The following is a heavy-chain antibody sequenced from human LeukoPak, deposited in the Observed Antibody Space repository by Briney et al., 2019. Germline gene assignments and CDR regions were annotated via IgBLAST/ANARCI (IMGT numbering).Heavy chain of an antibody. CDR2: INHSGST. CDR1: GGSFSGYY. V-gene: IGHV4-34*01. J-gene: IGHJ6*02. D-gene: IGHD1-14*01. Sequence: SETLSLTCAVYGGSFSGYYWSWIRQPPGKGLEWIGEINHSGSTNYNPSLKSRVTISVDTSKDQLSLKLSSVTAADTAVYYCARAVESGYYYYYYGMDVWGQGTTVTVSS. CDR3: ARAVESGYYYYYYGMDV.